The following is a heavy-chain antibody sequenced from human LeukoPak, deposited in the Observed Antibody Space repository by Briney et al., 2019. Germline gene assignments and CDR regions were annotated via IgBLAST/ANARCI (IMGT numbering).Heavy chain of an antibody. D-gene: IGHD5-24*01. CDR1: GFTFSDFS. CDR2: ISSTGNTI. Sequence: GGSLRLSCAASGFTFSDFSMNWTRQAPGKGLEWTSFISSTGNTIYYADSLRGRFTISRDNAKNSLYLHMNSLRAEDTAVYYCARDQSNDYNRGGLEYWGQGTLVAVSS. J-gene: IGHJ4*02. V-gene: IGHV3-11*01. CDR3: ARDQSNDYNRGGLEY.